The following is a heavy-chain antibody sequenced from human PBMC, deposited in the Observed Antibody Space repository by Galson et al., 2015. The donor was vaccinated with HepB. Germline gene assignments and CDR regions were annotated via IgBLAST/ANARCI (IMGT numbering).Heavy chain of an antibody. J-gene: IGHJ4*02. CDR3: ARHPPRISAVLPAAIDY. V-gene: IGHV4-39*01. CDR1: GASISSSSYF. D-gene: IGHD2-2*01. Sequence: ETLSLTCTVSGASISSSSYFWGWIRQSPGKGLEWIGNIYYSGTTYYNPSLKSRVTISVDTSKNHFSLKLNSVTAADTAVYYCARHPPRISAVLPAAIDYWGQGTLVTVSS. CDR2: IYYSGTT.